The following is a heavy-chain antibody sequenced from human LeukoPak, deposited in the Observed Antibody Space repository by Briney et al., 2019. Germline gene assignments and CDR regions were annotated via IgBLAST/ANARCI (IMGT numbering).Heavy chain of an antibody. Sequence: SQTLSLTCTVSGGSISSGGYYWSWIRQPPGKGLEWIGYIYHSGSTYYNPSLKSRVTISVDRSKNQFSLKLSSVTAADTAAYYCARDRSSGRIYWGQGTPVTVSS. CDR1: GGSISSGGYY. J-gene: IGHJ4*02. V-gene: IGHV4-30-2*01. CDR2: IYHSGST. D-gene: IGHD6-19*01. CDR3: ARDRSSGRIY.